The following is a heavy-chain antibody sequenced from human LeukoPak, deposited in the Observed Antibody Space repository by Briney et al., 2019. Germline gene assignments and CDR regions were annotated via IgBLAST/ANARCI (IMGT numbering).Heavy chain of an antibody. V-gene: IGHV4-59*01. CDR2: IYYSGST. CDR3: ARPAGYNYWYYFDY. D-gene: IGHD5-24*01. CDR1: GGSISTYY. Sequence: SQTLSLTCTVSGGSISTYYWSWIRQPPGKGLEWIGYIYYSGSTNYNPSLKSRVTISVDTSKNQLSLKLSSVTAADTAVYYCARPAGYNYWYYFDYWGQGTLVTVSS. J-gene: IGHJ4*02.